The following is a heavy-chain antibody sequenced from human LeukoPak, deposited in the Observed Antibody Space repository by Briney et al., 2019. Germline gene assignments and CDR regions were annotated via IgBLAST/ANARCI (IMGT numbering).Heavy chain of an antibody. CDR2: ISGSGGST. CDR3: AKGPPLYGSGSYYNDY. CDR1: GFTFSSYA. J-gene: IGHJ4*02. V-gene: IGHV3-23*01. Sequence: GGSLRLSCAASGFTFSSYAMSWVRQAPGKGLEWVSAISGSGGSTYYADSVKGRFTISRDNSKNTLYLQMNSLRAEDTAVYYCAKGPPLYGSGSYYNDYWGQGTLVTVSS. D-gene: IGHD3-10*01.